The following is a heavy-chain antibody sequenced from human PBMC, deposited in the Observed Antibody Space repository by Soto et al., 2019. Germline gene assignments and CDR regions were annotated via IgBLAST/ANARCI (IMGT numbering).Heavy chain of an antibody. J-gene: IGHJ3*02. Sequence: QVQLVQSGAEVKKPGSSVKVSCKASGGTFSSYTISWVRQAPGQGLECMGRIIPILGIANYAQKFQGRVTFTANKSTTTASMELSSPRSEDTAVFSCARSAQCSGGSCGAFDIWGQGTMVTFSS. CDR1: GGTFSSYT. V-gene: IGHV1-69*02. D-gene: IGHD2-15*01. CDR3: ARSAQCSGGSCGAFDI. CDR2: IIPILGIA.